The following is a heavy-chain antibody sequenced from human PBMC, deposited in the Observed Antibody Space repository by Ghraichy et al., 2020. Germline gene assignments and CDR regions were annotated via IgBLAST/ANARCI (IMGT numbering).Heavy chain of an antibody. D-gene: IGHD2-15*01. J-gene: IGHJ4*02. Sequence: SETLSLTCTVSGDSISSSSSYFWVWLRQPPGKGLECGGSIYYSGNTYYNPSLKSRVAISVDTSKNQFSLKLSSVTAADTAVYYCARHWNIGVVVAAMAFDFWGPGTLVAVSS. CDR1: GDSISSSSSYF. CDR3: ARHWNIGVVVAAMAFDF. CDR2: IYYSGNT. V-gene: IGHV4-39*01.